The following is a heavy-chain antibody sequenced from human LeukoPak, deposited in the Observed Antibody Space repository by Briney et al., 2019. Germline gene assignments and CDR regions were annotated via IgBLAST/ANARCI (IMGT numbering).Heavy chain of an antibody. CDR2: IFRDVSST. D-gene: IGHD3-9*01. Sequence: GGSLRLSCVPSVFTVSSYWMHWVRHAPGKGLVWVSRIFRDVSSTSYADSVKGLFTISRDNAKNTLYLQMNSLRAEDTAVYYCARDFLDIFTGYYGSILNYCGQGTLVTVSS. CDR1: VFTVSSYW. V-gene: IGHV3-74*01. J-gene: IGHJ4*02. CDR3: ARDFLDIFTGYYGSILNY.